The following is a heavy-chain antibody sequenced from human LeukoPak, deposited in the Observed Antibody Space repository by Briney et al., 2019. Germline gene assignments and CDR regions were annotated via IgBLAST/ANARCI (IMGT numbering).Heavy chain of an antibody. J-gene: IGHJ6*03. CDR3: ARDQGEEVAKYYYYYMDV. Sequence: GGSLRLSCAASGFTFSSYSMNWVRQAPGKGLEWVSSISSSSSYIYYADSVKGRFTISRDNAKNSLYLQMNSLRAEDTAVYYCARDQGEEVAKYYYYYMDVWGKGTTVTVSS. CDR2: ISSSSSYI. V-gene: IGHV3-21*01. D-gene: IGHD5-24*01. CDR1: GFTFSSYS.